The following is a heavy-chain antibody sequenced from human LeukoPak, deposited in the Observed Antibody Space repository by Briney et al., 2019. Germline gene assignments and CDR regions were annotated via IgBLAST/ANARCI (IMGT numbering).Heavy chain of an antibody. CDR1: GGSISSGGYS. J-gene: IGHJ4*02. CDR3: ARGHDYGDFFDY. CDR2: IYHSGST. Sequence: KASQTLSLTCAVSGGSISSGGYSWSWIRQPPGKGLGWIGYIYHSGSTYYNPSLKSRVTISVDRSKSQFSLKLSSVTAADTAVYYCARGHDYGDFFDYWAREPWSPSPQ. V-gene: IGHV4-30-2*01. D-gene: IGHD4-17*01.